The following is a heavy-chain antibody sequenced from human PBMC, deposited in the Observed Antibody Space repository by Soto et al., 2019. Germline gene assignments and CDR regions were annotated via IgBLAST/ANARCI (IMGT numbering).Heavy chain of an antibody. J-gene: IGHJ4*02. CDR2: IRNKANSYTT. V-gene: IGHV3-72*01. Sequence: EVPLVESGGGLVQPGGSLRLSCAVSGFTFSDHYMDWVRQAPGKGLEWVGRIRNKANSYTTGYAASVKGRFTISRDDSKNSLYLHMNSLDTEDTAVYYCARELGGRHCNWGQGTLVTVSS. D-gene: IGHD1-26*01. CDR3: ARELGGRHCN. CDR1: GFTFSDHY.